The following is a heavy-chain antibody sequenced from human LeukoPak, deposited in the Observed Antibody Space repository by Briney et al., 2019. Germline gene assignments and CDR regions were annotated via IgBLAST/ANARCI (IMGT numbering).Heavy chain of an antibody. V-gene: IGHV1-2*02. CDR2: IKPNGGVT. J-gene: IGHJ4*02. CDR3: ARPSYCGAGCYYYFDY. CDR1: GYTFSDYY. D-gene: IGHD2-21*02. Sequence: ASVKVSCKAPGYTFSDYYIHWLRQAPGQGLEWMGWIKPNGGVTNYARNFQGRITMTRDTSISTAFMELSSLRSDDTAVYYCARPSYCGAGCYYYFDYWGQGTLVTVSS.